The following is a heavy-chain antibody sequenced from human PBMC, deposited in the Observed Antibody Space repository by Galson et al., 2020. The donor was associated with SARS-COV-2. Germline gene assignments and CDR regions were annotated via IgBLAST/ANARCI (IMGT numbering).Heavy chain of an antibody. D-gene: IGHD3-22*01. CDR2: INPNSGVT. CDR1: GYTFTGYY. V-gene: IGHV1-2*02. J-gene: IGHJ6*03. CDR3: AREGYSESSGYPRLDYYYYYMDV. Sequence: ASVKVSCKASGYTFTGYYMHWVRQAPGQGLEWMGWINPNSGVTNYAQKFQARVTMTRDTSLSTAYMELSRLRSDDTAVYYCAREGYSESSGYPRLDYYYYYMDVWGKGTTVTISS.